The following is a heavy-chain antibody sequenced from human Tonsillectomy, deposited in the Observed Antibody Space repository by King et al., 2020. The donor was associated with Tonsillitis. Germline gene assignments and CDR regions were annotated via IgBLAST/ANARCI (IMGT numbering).Heavy chain of an antibody. Sequence: QLVQSGAEVKKPGESLRISCKGSGYSFSNHLINWVRQMPGKGLEWMGRIDPSDSYSNYSPSFHGHVTISADKSITTASLQWSSLKASDTAMYYCATRTGFSGYDCFFDYWGQGTLVTVSS. J-gene: IGHJ4*02. CDR1: GYSFSNHL. CDR3: ATRTGFSGYDCFFDY. V-gene: IGHV5-10-1*03. D-gene: IGHD5-12*01. CDR2: IDPSDSYS.